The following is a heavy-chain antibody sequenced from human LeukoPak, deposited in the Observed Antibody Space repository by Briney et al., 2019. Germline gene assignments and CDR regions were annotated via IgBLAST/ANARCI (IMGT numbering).Heavy chain of an antibody. J-gene: IGHJ4*02. D-gene: IGHD6-19*01. Sequence: GSLKPSCATSGFPLNSHLINSVPQAPRKGLELVANIKQDGSEKYYVDSVKGRFTISRDNAKNSLYLQMNSLRAEDTAVYYCARGPVPWLTADYFDYWGQGTLVTVSS. CDR1: GFPLNSHL. CDR2: IKQDGSEK. V-gene: IGHV3-7*02. CDR3: ARGPVPWLTADYFDY.